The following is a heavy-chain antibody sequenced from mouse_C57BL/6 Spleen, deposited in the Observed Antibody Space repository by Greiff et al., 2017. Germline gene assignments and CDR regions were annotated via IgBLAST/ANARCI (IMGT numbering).Heavy chain of an antibody. V-gene: IGHV5-9*01. CDR2: ISGGGGNT. CDR1: GFTFSSYT. Sequence: EVKLVESGGGLVKPGGSLKLSCAASGFTFSSYTMSWVRQTPEKRLEWVATISGGGGNTYYPDSVKGRFTISRDNAKNTLYLQMSSLRSEDTALYYCARITTVVDAMDYWGQGTSVTVSS. CDR3: ARITTVVDAMDY. J-gene: IGHJ4*01. D-gene: IGHD1-1*01.